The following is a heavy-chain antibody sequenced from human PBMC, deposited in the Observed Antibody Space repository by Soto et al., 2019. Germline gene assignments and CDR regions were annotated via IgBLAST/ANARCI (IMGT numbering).Heavy chain of an antibody. CDR1: GYSISSGYY. CDR3: ARDVEDYDFWSGYPRQNYYYYYGMDV. CDR2: IYHSGST. V-gene: IGHV4-38-2*02. J-gene: IGHJ6*02. D-gene: IGHD3-3*01. Sequence: SETLSLTCAVSGYSISSGYYWGWIRQPPGKGLEWIGSIYHSGSTYYNPSLKSRVTISVDTSKNQFSLELSSVTAADTAVYYCARDVEDYDFWSGYPRQNYYYYYGMDVWGQGTTVTVSS.